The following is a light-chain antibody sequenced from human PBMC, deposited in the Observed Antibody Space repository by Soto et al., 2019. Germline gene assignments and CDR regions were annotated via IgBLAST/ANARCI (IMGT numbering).Light chain of an antibody. CDR1: QSVNRH. J-gene: IGKJ4*01. Sequence: EIVMTQSPATLSVSPGETATLSCRASQSVNRHLAWYQQKPGQAPRLLIYGASARATGIPARFSGSGSGTEFTLTISSLQSEDSAVYYCQQYDNWPPLTFGGGTKVEIK. CDR2: GAS. V-gene: IGKV3-15*01. CDR3: QQYDNWPPLT.